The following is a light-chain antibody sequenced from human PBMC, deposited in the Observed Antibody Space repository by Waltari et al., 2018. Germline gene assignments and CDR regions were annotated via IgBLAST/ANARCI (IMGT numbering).Light chain of an antibody. CDR3: QQYYSTPIT. V-gene: IGKV4-1*01. Sequence: DIVMTQSPDSLAVSLGERATINCKSSQSVLYSSNNKHYLAWYQQKPGRPPKLLIYWASTRESGVPDRFSGSGSGTDFTLTISSLQAEDVAVYYCQQYYSTPITFGPGTKVDIK. CDR1: QSVLYSSNNKHY. CDR2: WAS. J-gene: IGKJ3*01.